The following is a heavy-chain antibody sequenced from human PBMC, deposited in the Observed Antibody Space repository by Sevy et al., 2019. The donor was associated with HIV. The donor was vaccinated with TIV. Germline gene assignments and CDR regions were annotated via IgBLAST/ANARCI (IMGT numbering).Heavy chain of an antibody. D-gene: IGHD3-10*01. CDR3: AIFYSYGSGTDYNGMDV. J-gene: IGHJ6*02. CDR1: GFTFSMYA. Sequence: GGSLRLSCAASGFTFSMYAMSWVRQAPGKGLEWVSGITGSGTGSAGSGGSPHSADSGKGRFTVSRDNSKNTLYLQMNSLRAEDTAVYYCAIFYSYGSGTDYNGMDVWGQGTTVTVSS. V-gene: IGHV3-23*01. CDR2: ITGSGTGSAGSGGSP.